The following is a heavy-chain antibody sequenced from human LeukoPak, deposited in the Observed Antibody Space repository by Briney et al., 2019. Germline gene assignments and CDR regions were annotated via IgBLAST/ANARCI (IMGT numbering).Heavy chain of an antibody. Sequence: GESLKISCKGSGYSFTSYWIGWVRQMPGKGLEWMGIIYPGDSDTRYSPSFQGQVTISADKSISTAYLQWSSLKASDTAMYYCARLGGYCSSTSCYTLSNWLDPWGQGTLVTVSS. CDR1: GYSFTSYW. V-gene: IGHV5-51*01. CDR3: ARLGGYCSSTSCYTLSNWLDP. D-gene: IGHD2-2*02. CDR2: IYPGDSDT. J-gene: IGHJ5*02.